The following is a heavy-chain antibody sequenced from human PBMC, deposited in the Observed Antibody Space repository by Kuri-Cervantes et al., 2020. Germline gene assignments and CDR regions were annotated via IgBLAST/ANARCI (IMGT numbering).Heavy chain of an antibody. CDR2: IYYSGST. CDR1: GYSISSGYY. Sequence: SETLSLTCAVSGYSISSGYYWGWIRQPPGKGLEWIGSIYYSGSTYYNPSLKSRVTISVDTSKRQFSLKLSSVTAADTAVYYCARQDDSSGYFDWFDSWGQGTLVTVSS. D-gene: IGHD3-22*01. V-gene: IGHV4-38-2*01. CDR3: ARQDDSSGYFDWFDS. J-gene: IGHJ5*01.